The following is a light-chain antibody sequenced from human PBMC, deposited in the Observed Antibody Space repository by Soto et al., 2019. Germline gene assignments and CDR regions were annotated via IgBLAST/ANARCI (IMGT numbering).Light chain of an antibody. Sequence: QSALTQPASVSGSPGQSITISCTGTSSDVGGYNYVSWYQQHPDKAPKLMIYDVSNRPSGVSNRFSGSKSGNTASLTISGLLAEDEADYYCSSYTSSSTLVFGGGTKLTVL. CDR2: DVS. CDR3: SSYTSSSTLV. J-gene: IGLJ2*01. V-gene: IGLV2-14*01. CDR1: SSDVGGYNY.